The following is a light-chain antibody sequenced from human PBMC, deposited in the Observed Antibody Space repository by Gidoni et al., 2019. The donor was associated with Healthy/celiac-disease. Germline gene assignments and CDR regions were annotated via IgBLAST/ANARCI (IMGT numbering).Light chain of an antibody. V-gene: IGLV3-1*01. J-gene: IGLJ2*01. Sequence: YELTQPTSVSGSPGQTASITCSGEKLGEKYASWYQQKPGQSPVLVIYQDSQRPSGIPERFSGSNSGNTATLTISGPQALDEADSYCQAWDSRTVVFGGGTKLTVL. CDR2: QDS. CDR1: KLGEKY. CDR3: QAWDSRTVV.